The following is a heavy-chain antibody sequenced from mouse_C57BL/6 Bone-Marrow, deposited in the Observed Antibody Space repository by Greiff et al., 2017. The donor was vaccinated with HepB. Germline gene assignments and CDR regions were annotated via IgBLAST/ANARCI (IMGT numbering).Heavy chain of an antibody. D-gene: IGHD2-5*01. CDR3: ARYYSNLRVFDY. CDR2: IYPGGGYT. CDR1: GYTFTNYW. J-gene: IGHJ2*01. V-gene: IGHV1-63*01. Sequence: VMLVESGAELVRPGTSVKMSCKASGYTFTNYWIGWAKQRPGHGLEWIGDIYPGGGYTNYNEKFKGKATLTADKSSSTAYMQFSSLTSEDSAIYYCARYYSNLRVFDYWGQGTTLTVSS.